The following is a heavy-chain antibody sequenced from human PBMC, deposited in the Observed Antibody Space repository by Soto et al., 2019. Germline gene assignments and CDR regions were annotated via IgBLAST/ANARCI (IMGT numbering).Heavy chain of an antibody. Sequence: VASVKVSCKASGYTITSYYMHWVRQAPGQGLEWMGIINPSSSATRYSQKFQGRVTMTRDVSTSTVYLEMSGLRSEDTAVYYCVRGDYSSGSCYRLYYYDMDVWGQGTTVTVSS. CDR2: INPSSSAT. CDR1: GYTITSYY. V-gene: IGHV1-46*01. D-gene: IGHD2-15*01. CDR3: VRGDYSSGSCYRLYYYDMDV. J-gene: IGHJ6*02.